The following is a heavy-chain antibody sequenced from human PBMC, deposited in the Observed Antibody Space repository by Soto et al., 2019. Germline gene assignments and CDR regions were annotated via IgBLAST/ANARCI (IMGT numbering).Heavy chain of an antibody. D-gene: IGHD3-22*01. CDR2: ISGSGGST. CDR3: AKDRTYYYDSSGSQGLDY. V-gene: IGHV3-23*01. CDR1: GFTFSSYA. J-gene: IGHJ4*02. Sequence: PGGSLRLSCAASGFTFSSYAMSWVRQAPGKGLEWVSAISGSGGSTYYADSVKGRFTISRDNSKNTLYLQMNSLRAEDTAVYYCAKDRTYYYDSSGSQGLDYWGQGTLVTVSS.